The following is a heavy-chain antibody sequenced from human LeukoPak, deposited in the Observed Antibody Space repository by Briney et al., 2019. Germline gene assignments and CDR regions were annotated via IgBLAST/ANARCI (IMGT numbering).Heavy chain of an antibody. Sequence: SETLSLTCAVYGGSFSGYYWSWIRQPPGKELEWIGEINHSGSTNYNPSLKSRVTISVDTSKNQFSLKLSSVTAADTAVYYCARAGLGYSSSPIPPDYWGQGTLVTVSS. CDR2: INHSGST. D-gene: IGHD6-6*01. J-gene: IGHJ4*02. V-gene: IGHV4-34*01. CDR3: ARAGLGYSSSPIPPDY. CDR1: GGSFSGYY.